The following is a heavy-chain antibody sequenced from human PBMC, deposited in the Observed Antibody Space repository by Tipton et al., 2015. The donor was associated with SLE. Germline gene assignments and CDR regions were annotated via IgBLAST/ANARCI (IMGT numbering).Heavy chain of an antibody. Sequence: TLSLTCNVSGGSIRSYYWSWIRQATGKGLEWIGYMYYSGGTNYNPSLESRVSISLDTSKNQFSLRLTSVTAADTAVYYCARGDGTTDYWGQGTLVTVSS. V-gene: IGHV4-59*12. CDR2: MYYSGGT. J-gene: IGHJ4*02. CDR1: GGSIRSYY. D-gene: IGHD4-11*01. CDR3: ARGDGTTDY.